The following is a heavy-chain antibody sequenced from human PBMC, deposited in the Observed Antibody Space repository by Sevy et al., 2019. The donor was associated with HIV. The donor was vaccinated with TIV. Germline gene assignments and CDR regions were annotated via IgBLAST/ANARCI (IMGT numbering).Heavy chain of an antibody. J-gene: IGHJ6*02. CDR1: GGSVSSGSYF. CDR3: ARVGGLTDYGMDV. V-gene: IGHV4-61*01. Sequence: SETLSLTCTVSGGSVSSGSYFWSWIRQPPGKGLECVGYIYYGGSTNYNPSLKSRVTISVDTSKHQFSLKLSSVTAADTAVYYCARVGGLTDYGMDVWGQGTTVTVSS. CDR2: IYYGGST. D-gene: IGHD1-26*01.